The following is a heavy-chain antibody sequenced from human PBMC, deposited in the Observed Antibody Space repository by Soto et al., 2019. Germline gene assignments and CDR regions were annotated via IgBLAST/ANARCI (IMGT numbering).Heavy chain of an antibody. CDR2: ISYDGSNT. J-gene: IGHJ4*02. V-gene: IGHV3-30-3*01. CDR3: ARDLDPRFDH. Sequence: GGSLRLSCAAPGFTFSSYPMHWVRQAPGKGLEWVAFISYDGSNTDYADSVRGRFTISRENSKNTLYLQMNSLRAEDTAVYYCARDLDPRFDHWGQGTLVTVSS. D-gene: IGHD3-9*01. CDR1: GFTFSSYP.